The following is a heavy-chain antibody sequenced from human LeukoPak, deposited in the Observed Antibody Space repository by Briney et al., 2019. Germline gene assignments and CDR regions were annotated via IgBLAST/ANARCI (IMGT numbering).Heavy chain of an antibody. Sequence: SETLSLTCTVSGGSISSHDWSWIPQPPGKGLEWIGYIAYSESNNYYPSLKRRVTILVDPSKSQFSLKLSSVTAADTAVYYCAREIEYSSSSDQLPKNYYFDYLDVWGKGTTVTVAS. D-gene: IGHD6-6*01. J-gene: IGHJ6*03. CDR2: IAYSESN. CDR3: AREIEYSSSSDQLPKNYYFDYLDV. V-gene: IGHV4-59*11. CDR1: GGSISSHD.